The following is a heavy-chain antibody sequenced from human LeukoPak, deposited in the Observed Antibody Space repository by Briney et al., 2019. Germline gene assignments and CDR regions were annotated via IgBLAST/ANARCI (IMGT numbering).Heavy chain of an antibody. CDR1: GFTFSSYG. CDR3: AKTPRVRGVIKGPFDY. CDR2: ISYDGSNK. Sequence: GGSLRLSCAASGFTFSSYGMHWVRQAPGKGLEWVAVISYDGSNKHYADSVKGRFTISRDNSKNTLYLQMNSLRAEDTAVYYCAKTPRVRGVIKGPFDYWGQGALVAVAS. V-gene: IGHV3-30*18. D-gene: IGHD3-10*01. J-gene: IGHJ4*02.